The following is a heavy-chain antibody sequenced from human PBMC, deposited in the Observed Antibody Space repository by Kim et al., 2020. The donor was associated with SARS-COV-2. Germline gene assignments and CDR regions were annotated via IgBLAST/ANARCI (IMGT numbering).Heavy chain of an antibody. CDR1: GFTFSNYV. CDR2: TNGGGRST. V-gene: IGHV3-23*01. Sequence: GGSLRLSCAASGFTFSNYVMSWVRQAPGKGLEWVSLTNGGGRSTYYADSVRGRFTISRDNSRNTLYLQMNSLRAEDTAVYYCAKATVVAYGVNYGMDVWGQGTTVAVSS. D-gene: IGHD2-15*01. CDR3: AKATVVAYGVNYGMDV. J-gene: IGHJ6*02.